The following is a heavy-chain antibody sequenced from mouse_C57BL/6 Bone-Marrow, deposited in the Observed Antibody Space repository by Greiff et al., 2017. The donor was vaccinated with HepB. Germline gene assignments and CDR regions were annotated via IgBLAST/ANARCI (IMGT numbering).Heavy chain of an antibody. J-gene: IGHJ2*01. CDR3: VRHAVLTGDYFDY. CDR1: GFSFNTYA. CDR2: IRSKSNNYAT. Sequence: EVQLVESGGGLVQPKGSLKLSCAASGFSFNTYAMNWVRQAPGKGLEWVARIRSKSNNYATYYADSVKDRFTISRDDSESMLYLQMNNLKTEDTAMYYCVRHAVLTGDYFDYWGQGTTLTVSS. V-gene: IGHV10-1*01. D-gene: IGHD4-1*01.